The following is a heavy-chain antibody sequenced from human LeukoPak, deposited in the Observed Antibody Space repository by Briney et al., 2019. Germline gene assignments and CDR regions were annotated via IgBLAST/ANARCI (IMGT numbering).Heavy chain of an antibody. CDR1: GFSFSSYS. V-gene: IGHV3-21*04. Sequence: GGSLRLSCAASGFSFSSYSMNWVRQAPGKGLEWVSSISGTSRSSYIFYAESVKGRFTISRDNTKNSLFLQMNSLRAEDTAVYYCAKVAPAAMILWFDPWGQGTLVTVSS. D-gene: IGHD2-2*01. CDR2: ISGTSRSSYI. J-gene: IGHJ5*02. CDR3: AKVAPAAMILWFDP.